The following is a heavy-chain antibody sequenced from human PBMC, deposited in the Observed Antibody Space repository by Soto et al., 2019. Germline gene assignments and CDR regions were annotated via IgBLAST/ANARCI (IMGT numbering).Heavy chain of an antibody. Sequence: GGSLRLSCAASGFTFSSYWMSWVRQAPGKGLEWVANIKQDGSEKYYVDSVKGRFTISRDNAKNSLYLQMNSLRAEDTAVYYCASTGIAVAGDAFDIWGQGTMVTVSS. CDR1: GFTFSSYW. D-gene: IGHD6-19*01. CDR3: ASTGIAVAGDAFDI. J-gene: IGHJ3*02. CDR2: IKQDGSEK. V-gene: IGHV3-7*01.